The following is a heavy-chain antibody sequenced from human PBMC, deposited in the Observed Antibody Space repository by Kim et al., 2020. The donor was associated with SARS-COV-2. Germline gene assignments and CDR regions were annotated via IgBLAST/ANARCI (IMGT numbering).Heavy chain of an antibody. CDR3: ARDRAHDFWSGYYNYYYYGMDV. J-gene: IGHJ6*02. D-gene: IGHD3-3*01. V-gene: IGHV3-21*01. Sequence: GGSLRLSCAASGFTFSSYSMNWVRQAPGKGLEWVSSISSSSSYIYYADSVKGRFTISRDNAKNSLYLQMNSLRAEDTAVYYCARDRAHDFWSGYYNYYYYGMDVWGQGTTVTVSS. CDR2: ISSSSSYI. CDR1: GFTFSSYS.